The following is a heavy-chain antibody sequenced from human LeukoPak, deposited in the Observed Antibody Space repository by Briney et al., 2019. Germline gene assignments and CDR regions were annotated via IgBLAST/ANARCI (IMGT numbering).Heavy chain of an antibody. J-gene: IGHJ4*02. Sequence: PSETLSLTCTVSGGSISSGGYYWSWIRQHPGKGLEWIGHIYYSGSTYYNPSLKSRVTISVDTSKNQFSLKLSSVTAADTAVYYCAREWNGSGSYYPYYFDYWGQGTLVTVSS. D-gene: IGHD3-10*01. CDR1: GGSISSGGYY. V-gene: IGHV4-31*03. CDR2: IYYSGST. CDR3: AREWNGSGSYYPYYFDY.